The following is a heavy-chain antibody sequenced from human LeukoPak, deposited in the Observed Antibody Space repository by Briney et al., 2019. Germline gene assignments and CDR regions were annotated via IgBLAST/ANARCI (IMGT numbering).Heavy chain of an antibody. J-gene: IGHJ4*02. Sequence: GGSLRLSCAASGFTFSNAWMSWVRQAPGKGLEWVGRIKSKTDGGTTDYAAPVKGRFTISRDDSKNTLYLQMNSLKTEDTAVYYCTTFSYYYGSGSYYSFDYWGQGTLVTGSS. D-gene: IGHD3-10*01. CDR1: GFTFSNAW. CDR2: IKSKTDGGTT. V-gene: IGHV3-15*01. CDR3: TTFSYYYGSGSYYSFDY.